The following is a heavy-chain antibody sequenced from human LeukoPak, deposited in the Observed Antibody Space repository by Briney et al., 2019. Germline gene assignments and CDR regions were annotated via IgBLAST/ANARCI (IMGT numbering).Heavy chain of an antibody. CDR2: ISNSFSGNTI. J-gene: IGHJ6*02. CDR1: GFTFSDYY. Sequence: GGSLRLSCAASGFTFSDYYMSWIRQAPGKGLEHLSYISNSFSGNTIYYADSVKGRFTISRDNAKNSLYLQMNSLRAEDTAVYYCARGGGVTTILWYYYYGMDVWGQGTTVTVSS. CDR3: ARGGGVTTILWYYYYGMDV. D-gene: IGHD2-21*02. V-gene: IGHV3-11*04.